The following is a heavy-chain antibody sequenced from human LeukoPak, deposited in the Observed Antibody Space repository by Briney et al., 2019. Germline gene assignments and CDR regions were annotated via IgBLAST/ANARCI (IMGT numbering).Heavy chain of an antibody. D-gene: IGHD3-22*01. J-gene: IGHJ3*02. CDR3: ARPHRGHDNDAFDI. V-gene: IGHV3-11*06. CDR2: ISSSGSFR. Sequence: KPGGSLRLSCAASGFTFSDYFMSWIRRAPGKGLEWVSYISSSGSFRNYADSVKGRFAISRDNAKNSLSLQMNSLRAEDTAVYYCARPHRGHDNDAFDIWGQGTMVTVSS. CDR1: GFTFSDYF.